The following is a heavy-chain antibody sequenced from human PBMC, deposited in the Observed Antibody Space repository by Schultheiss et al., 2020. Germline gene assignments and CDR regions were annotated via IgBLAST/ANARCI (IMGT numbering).Heavy chain of an antibody. J-gene: IGHJ4*02. D-gene: IGHD3-22*01. CDR1: GFTFSSYA. V-gene: IGHV3-30-3*01. Sequence: GESLKISCAASGFTFSSYAMHWVRQAPGKGLEWVAVISYDGSNKYYADSVKGRFTISRDNSKNTLYLQMNSLRAEDTAVYYCARENRYYDSSGYYSINIDYWGQGTLGTVSS. CDR3: ARENRYYDSSGYYSINIDY. CDR2: ISYDGSNK.